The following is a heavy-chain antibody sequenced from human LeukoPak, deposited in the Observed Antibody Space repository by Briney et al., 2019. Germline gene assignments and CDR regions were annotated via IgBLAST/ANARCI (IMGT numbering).Heavy chain of an antibody. CDR3: ARNSSWYLF. D-gene: IGHD6-13*01. CDR2: ISSSGSTI. Sequence: PGGSLRLSCAASGFTFSSYEMNWVRQAPGKGLEWVSYISSSGSTIYYADSVKGRFTISRDNAKNSLYLQMNSLRAEDTAVYYCARNSSWYLFWGQGTLVTVSS. CDR1: GFTFSSYE. J-gene: IGHJ4*02. V-gene: IGHV3-48*03.